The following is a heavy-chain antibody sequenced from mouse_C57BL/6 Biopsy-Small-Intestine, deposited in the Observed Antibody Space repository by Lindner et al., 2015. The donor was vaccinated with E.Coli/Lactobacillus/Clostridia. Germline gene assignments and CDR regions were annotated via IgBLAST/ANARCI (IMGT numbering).Heavy chain of an antibody. V-gene: IGHV1-18*01. CDR2: VNPNSGGT. J-gene: IGHJ1*03. CDR1: GYTFTDYN. CDR3: ARYYGNTYWYFDV. Sequence: VQLQESGPELVKPGASVRLPCKASGYTFTDYNMDWVKQSHVKSLEWIGDVNPNSGGTIYNQKFKGKATLTVDESSSTAYMELRSLTSEDSAVYYCARYYGNTYWYFDVWGTGTTVTVSS. D-gene: IGHD1-1*01.